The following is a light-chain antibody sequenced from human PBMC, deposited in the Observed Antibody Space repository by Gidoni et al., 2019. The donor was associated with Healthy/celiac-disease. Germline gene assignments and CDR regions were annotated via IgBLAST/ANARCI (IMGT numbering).Light chain of an antibody. Sequence: DIQMTPSPSSLSASVGDRVTSTCRASQSISSYLKWYQQKPGKAPKLLIYAASSVQSGVPSRFSGSGSGKDFTLTISSLQPEDFANYYCQQSNRWVTFGPGTKVDIK. J-gene: IGKJ3*01. V-gene: IGKV1-39*01. CDR3: QQSNRWVT. CDR2: AAS. CDR1: QSISSY.